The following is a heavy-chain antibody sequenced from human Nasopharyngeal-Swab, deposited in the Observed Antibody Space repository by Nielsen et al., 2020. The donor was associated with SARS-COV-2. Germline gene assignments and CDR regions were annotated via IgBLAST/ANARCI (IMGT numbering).Heavy chain of an antibody. CDR1: GFTFDDYA. J-gene: IGHJ4*02. D-gene: IGHD3-10*01. CDR3: ARGSGSYYSPSFYFDL. CDR2: ISGGGGNI. V-gene: IGHV3-23*01. Sequence: GESLKISCAASGFTFDDYAMHWVRQAPGKGLEWVSGISGGGGNIYYADSVKGRFTVSRDNPKNTMHLQMNSLRADDTAVYYCARGSGSYYSPSFYFDLWGQGTLVTVSS.